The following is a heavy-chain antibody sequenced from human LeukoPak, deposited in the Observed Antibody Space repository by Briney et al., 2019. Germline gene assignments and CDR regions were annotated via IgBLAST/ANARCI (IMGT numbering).Heavy chain of an antibody. CDR1: GGSVSSGSYY. V-gene: IGHV4-61*01. CDR3: VRDLVATIDHYYYGMDV. Sequence: PSETRSLTCIVSGGSVSSGSYYWSWIRQPPGKGLEWIGYIYNSVRTNYNPSLKSRVTISVDTSKNQLSLKLSSVTAADTAVYFCVRDLVATIDHYYYGMDVWGQGTTVTVSS. J-gene: IGHJ6*02. CDR2: IYNSVRT. D-gene: IGHD5-12*01.